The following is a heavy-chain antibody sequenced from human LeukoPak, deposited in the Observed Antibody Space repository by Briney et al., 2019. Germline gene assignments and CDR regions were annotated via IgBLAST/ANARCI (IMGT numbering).Heavy chain of an antibody. V-gene: IGHV3-23*01. Sequence: GGSLRLSCAASGFTVSNSFMSWVRQAPGKGLEWVSAISGSGGSTYYADSVKGRFTISRDNSKNTLYLQMNSLGAEDTAVYYCAKDRGYCSSTSCYRYFDYWGQGTLVTVSS. CDR2: ISGSGGST. CDR3: AKDRGYCSSTSCYRYFDY. CDR1: GFTVSNSF. J-gene: IGHJ4*02. D-gene: IGHD2-2*01.